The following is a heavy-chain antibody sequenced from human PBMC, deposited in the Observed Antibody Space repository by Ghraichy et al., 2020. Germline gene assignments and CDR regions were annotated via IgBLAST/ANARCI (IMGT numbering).Heavy chain of an antibody. CDR3: AKALSGVPHYFDF. V-gene: IGHV3-23*01. D-gene: IGHD3-3*01. CDR2: ISASGGNT. Sequence: GGSLRLSCAASGFSFASYAMTRVRQAPGKGLEWVSAISASGGNTYYADSVKGRFTIARDNSKNTLSLQMKSLRAEDTAVFYCAKALSGVPHYFDFWGQGTLVTVSS. CDR1: GFSFASYA. J-gene: IGHJ4*02.